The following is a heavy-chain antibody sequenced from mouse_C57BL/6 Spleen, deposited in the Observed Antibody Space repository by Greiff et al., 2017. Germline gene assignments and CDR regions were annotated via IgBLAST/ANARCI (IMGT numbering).Heavy chain of an antibody. CDR1: GYAFSSSW. V-gene: IGHV1-82*01. J-gene: IGHJ3*01. CDR3: AREMPSSWFAY. Sequence: QVQLQQSGPELVKPGASVKLSCKASGYAFSSSWMNWVKQRPGKGLEWIGRIYPGDGDTNYNGKFKGKATLTADKSSSTAYMQLSSLTSEDSAVYFCAREMPSSWFAYWGQGTLVTVSA. CDR2: IYPGDGDT.